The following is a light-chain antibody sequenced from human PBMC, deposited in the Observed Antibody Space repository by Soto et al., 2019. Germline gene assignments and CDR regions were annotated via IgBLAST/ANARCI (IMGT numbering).Light chain of an antibody. CDR2: GSS. Sequence: EVVMTQSPATLSVSPGERATLSCRAIQSVVGSYLAWYQQKSGQAPRLLIHGSSRRAIGVPDRFSGSGSGTDFTLTISRLEPEDFAVYYCQLCDNSPPWTFGQGTKVDIK. V-gene: IGKV3-20*01. J-gene: IGKJ1*01. CDR3: QLCDNSPPWT. CDR1: QSVVGSY.